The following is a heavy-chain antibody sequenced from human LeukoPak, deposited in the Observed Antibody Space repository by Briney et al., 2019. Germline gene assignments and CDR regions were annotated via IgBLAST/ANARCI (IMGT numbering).Heavy chain of an antibody. D-gene: IGHD2-2*01. J-gene: IGHJ5*02. Sequence: SETLSPTCTVSGGSISSGDYYWSWIRQPPGKGLEWIGYIYYSGSTYYNPSLKSRVTISVDTSKNQFSLKLSSVTAADTAVYYCASGGCCSSTSCYRAWFDPWGQGTPVTVSS. CDR1: GGSISSGDYY. CDR2: IYYSGST. CDR3: ASGGCCSSTSCYRAWFDP. V-gene: IGHV4-30-4*08.